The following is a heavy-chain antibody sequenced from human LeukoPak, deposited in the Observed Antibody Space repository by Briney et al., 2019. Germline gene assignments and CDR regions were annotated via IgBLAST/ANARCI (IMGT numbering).Heavy chain of an antibody. CDR1: GGSISNYY. CDR2: IYYSGST. V-gene: IGHV4-59*01. Sequence: SETLSLTCTVSGGSISNYYWSWIRQPPGKGLEYIGYIYYSGSTDYNPPLKSRVTISVDTSKNQFSLKLSSVSAADTAVYYCARHYYDTSGYYIFDSWGQGTLVTVSS. CDR3: ARHYYDTSGYYIFDS. J-gene: IGHJ4*02. D-gene: IGHD3-22*01.